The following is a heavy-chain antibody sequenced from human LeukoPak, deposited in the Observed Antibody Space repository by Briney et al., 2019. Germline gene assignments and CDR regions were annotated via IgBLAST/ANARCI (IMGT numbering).Heavy chain of an antibody. CDR2: ISSSSSTI. D-gene: IGHD3-22*01. CDR1: GFTFSSYH. V-gene: IGHV3-48*01. J-gene: IGHJ4*02. Sequence: QAEGSLRLSCVGSGFTFSSYHMNWVRQAPGKGLEWVSYISSSSSTIYYADSVKGRFTISRDNAKNSLYLQTNSLRAEDTAVYYCARAQYYSDSTGYYYLHYWGQGTLVTVSS. CDR3: ARAQYYSDSTGYYYLHY.